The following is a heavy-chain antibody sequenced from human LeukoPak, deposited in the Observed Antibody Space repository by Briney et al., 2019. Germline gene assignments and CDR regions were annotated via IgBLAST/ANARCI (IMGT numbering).Heavy chain of an antibody. Sequence: SETLSLTCTVSGGSISSYYWSWIRQPPGKGLEWIGYIYYSGSTNYNPSLKSRVTISVDTSKNQFSLRLSSVTAADTAVYYCARAVGSGSYYFDYWGQGTLVTVSS. V-gene: IGHV4-59*12. J-gene: IGHJ4*02. CDR3: ARAVGSGSYYFDY. CDR2: IYYSGST. D-gene: IGHD1-26*01. CDR1: GGSISSYY.